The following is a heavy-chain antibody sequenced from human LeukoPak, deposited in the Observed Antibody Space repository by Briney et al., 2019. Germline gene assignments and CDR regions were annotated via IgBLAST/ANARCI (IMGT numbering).Heavy chain of an antibody. CDR1: GFTFSTDA. Sequence: GGSLRLSCAASGFTFSTDAMSWVRQAPGKGLEWVSALSGSGTSIYYADSVKGRFTISRDNSKNTLYLQMNSLRVEDTAVYYCAKNRGTGWQYYFDYWGQGTLVTVSS. V-gene: IGHV3-23*01. CDR3: AKNRGTGWQYYFDY. D-gene: IGHD6-19*01. J-gene: IGHJ4*02. CDR2: LSGSGTSI.